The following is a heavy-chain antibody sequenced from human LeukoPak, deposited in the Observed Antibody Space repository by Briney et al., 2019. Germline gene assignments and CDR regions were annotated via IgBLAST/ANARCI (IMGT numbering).Heavy chain of an antibody. J-gene: IGHJ6*02. CDR1: GYTFTTYG. V-gene: IGHV1-18*01. D-gene: IGHD2-15*01. CDR2: ISVYNGNT. CDR3: ARRGYCSGGSCYSYYYYGMDV. Sequence: ASVKVSCKASGYTFTTYGISWVRQAPGQGLEWMGWISVYNGNTNYAQKLQGRVTMTTDTSTSTAYMELRSLRSDDTAVYYCARRGYCSGGSCYSYYYYGMDVWGQGTTVTVSS.